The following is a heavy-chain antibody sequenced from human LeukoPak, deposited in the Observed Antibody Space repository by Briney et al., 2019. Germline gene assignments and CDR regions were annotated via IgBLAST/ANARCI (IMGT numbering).Heavy chain of an antibody. CDR3: ARQSSGPTADFDY. CDR1: GYSFTSYW. V-gene: IGHV5-51*01. J-gene: IGHJ4*02. Sequence: GESLKISCKGSGYSFTSYWIGWVRQMPGKGLEWMGIIYPGDSDTRYSPSFQGQVTISADKSISTAYPQWSSLEASDTAMYYCARQSSGPTADFDYWGQGTLVTVSS. CDR2: IYPGDSDT. D-gene: IGHD6-19*01.